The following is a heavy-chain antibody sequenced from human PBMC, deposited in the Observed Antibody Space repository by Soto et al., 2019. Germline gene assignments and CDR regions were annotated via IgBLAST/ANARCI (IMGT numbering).Heavy chain of an antibody. CDR3: ALRYCSRTTCPPLNSYFYMDV. V-gene: IGHV1-69*13. CDR1: GGTFSSYA. CDR2: IIPIFGTA. J-gene: IGHJ6*03. D-gene: IGHD2-2*01. Sequence: SVKVSCKASGGTFSSYAISWVRQAPGQGLEWMGGIIPIFGTANYAQKFQGRVTITADESTSTAYMELSSLRSEDTAVYYCALRYCSRTTCPPLNSYFYMDVWGKGTTVTVSS.